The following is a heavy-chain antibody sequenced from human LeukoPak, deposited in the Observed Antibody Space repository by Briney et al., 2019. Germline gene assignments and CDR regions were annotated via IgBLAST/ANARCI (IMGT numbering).Heavy chain of an antibody. J-gene: IGHJ5*02. D-gene: IGHD5-24*01. Sequence: SETLSLTCTVSGGSIGSYYWSWIRQPAGKGLEWIGRIYTSGSTNYNPSLKSRVTISVDTSKNQFSLKLSSVTAADTAVYYCARGWQMTTTSWFDPWGQGTLVTVSS. CDR3: ARGWQMTTTSWFDP. CDR1: GGSIGSYY. CDR2: IYTSGST. V-gene: IGHV4-4*07.